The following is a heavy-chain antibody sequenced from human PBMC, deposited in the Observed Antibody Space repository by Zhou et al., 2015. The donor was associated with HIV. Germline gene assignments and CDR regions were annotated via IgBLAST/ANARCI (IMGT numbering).Heavy chain of an antibody. V-gene: IGHV1-69*01. CDR2: IIPIFGTA. D-gene: IGHD2-15*01. J-gene: IGHJ2*01. CDR3: AREWAGPGIYCSGGSCNWYFDL. CDR1: GGTFSSYA. Sequence: QVQLVQSGAEVKKPGSSVKVSCKASGGTFSSYAISWVRQAPGQGLEWMGGIIPIFGTANYAQKFQGRVTITADESTSTAYMELSSLRSEDTAVYYCAREWAGPGIYCSGGSCNWYFDLWGRGTLVTVSS.